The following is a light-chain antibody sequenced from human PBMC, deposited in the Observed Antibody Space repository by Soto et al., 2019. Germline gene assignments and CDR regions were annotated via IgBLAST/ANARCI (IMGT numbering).Light chain of an antibody. Sequence: ELVLTQSPGTLSLSPGDRATLSCRASQSVSSNYLAWYQQRPGQEPRLLLYGASTRATGISDRFSGSGSGTEFTLAISRLEAEDLAWYYCQQYDTSPPLAVGCGTKVEIK. J-gene: IGKJ4*01. V-gene: IGKV3-20*01. CDR3: QQYDTSPPLA. CDR1: QSVSSNY. CDR2: GAS.